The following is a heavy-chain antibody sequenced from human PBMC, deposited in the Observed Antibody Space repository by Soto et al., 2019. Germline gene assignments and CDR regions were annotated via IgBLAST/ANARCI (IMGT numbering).Heavy chain of an antibody. J-gene: IGHJ4*02. D-gene: IGHD1-26*01. Sequence: VGSLRLSCAASGFTFSGYSVNWVRQAPGKGLEWVSYISSGSKTIYYAESVKGRFTVSRDNARNSQYLQMNSLRDEDTTVYYCAREDILGARSFDYWGQGTLVTVSS. V-gene: IGHV3-48*02. CDR2: ISSGSKTI. CDR3: AREDILGARSFDY. CDR1: GFTFSGYS.